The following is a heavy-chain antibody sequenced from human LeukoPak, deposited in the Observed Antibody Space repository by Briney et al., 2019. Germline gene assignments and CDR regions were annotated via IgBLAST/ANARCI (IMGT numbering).Heavy chain of an antibody. D-gene: IGHD1-26*01. CDR1: AFTFDDYA. J-gene: IGHJ4*02. CDR3: AKGVKWELPTQPFDY. V-gene: IGHV3-9*03. Sequence: GGSLRLSYAASAFTFDDYAMHWVRQAPGKGLEWVSGISWNSGSIGYADSVKGRFTISRDNAKNSLYLQMNSLRAEDMALYYCAKGVKWELPTQPFDYWGQGTLVTVSS. CDR2: ISWNSGSI.